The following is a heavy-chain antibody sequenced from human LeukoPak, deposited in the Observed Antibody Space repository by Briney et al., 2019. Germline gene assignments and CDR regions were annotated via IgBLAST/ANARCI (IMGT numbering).Heavy chain of an antibody. CDR1: GFTFSSYR. CDR2: ISSSSSYI. V-gene: IGHV3-21*01. D-gene: IGHD3-22*01. CDR3: ARDLRRSYDSSGYCEDY. Sequence: GGSLRLSCAASGFTFSSYRMNWVRQAPGKGLEWVSSISSSSSYIYYADSVKGRFTISRDNAKNSLYLQMNSLRAEDTAVYYCARDLRRSYDSSGYCEDYWGQGTLVTVSS. J-gene: IGHJ4*02.